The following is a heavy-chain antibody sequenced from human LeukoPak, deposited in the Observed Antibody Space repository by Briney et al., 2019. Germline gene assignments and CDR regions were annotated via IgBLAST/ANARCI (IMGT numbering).Heavy chain of an antibody. Sequence: SETLSLTCTVSGGPISSYYWSWIRQAPGKGLEWLGHLHYSGSTNYNPSLNSRVTISIDTSKNQFSLKLSPVTAADTAVYYCAGSSSGDFRYYDYWGQRTLVTVSS. CDR1: GGPISSYY. V-gene: IGHV4-59*01. CDR2: LHYSGST. CDR3: AGSSSGDFRYYDY. J-gene: IGHJ4*02. D-gene: IGHD2-21*01.